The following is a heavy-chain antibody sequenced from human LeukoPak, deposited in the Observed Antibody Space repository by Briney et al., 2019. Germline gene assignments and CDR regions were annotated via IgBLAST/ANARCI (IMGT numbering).Heavy chain of an antibody. D-gene: IGHD3-10*01. CDR3: AKGTGSGTYNCDD. CDR1: GFTFASYA. Sequence: GGPLRLSCAASGFTFASYAMNWVRQAPGKGLEWVSAITASGGTSFYADSVRGRFTISRDNSKNTLYLQMSSLRADDTAVYFCAKGTGSGTYNCDDWGQGTLVTVSS. V-gene: IGHV3-23*01. J-gene: IGHJ4*02. CDR2: ITASGGTS.